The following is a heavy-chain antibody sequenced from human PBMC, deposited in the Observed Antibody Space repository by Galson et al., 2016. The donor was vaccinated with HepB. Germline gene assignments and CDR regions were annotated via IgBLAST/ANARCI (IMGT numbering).Heavy chain of an antibody. CDR3: ARGVGNYGTQDNWFDP. J-gene: IGHJ5*02. Sequence: SVKVSCKASGYSFTSYDIDWVRQAPGHGLEWMGRMTPSSGDIKYAQKFQGRLSMTRETSISTAYMELSSLRFEDTAVYYWARGVGNYGTQDNWFDPWGQGTTVTVSS. CDR2: MTPSSGDI. D-gene: IGHD1-7*01. V-gene: IGHV1-8*01. CDR1: GYSFTSYD.